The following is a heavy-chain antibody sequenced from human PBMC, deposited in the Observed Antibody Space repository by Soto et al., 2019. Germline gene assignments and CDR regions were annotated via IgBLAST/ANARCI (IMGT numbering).Heavy chain of an antibody. Sequence: QVQLQESGPGLVKPSGTLSLTCAVSGGSISSSNWWSWVRQPPGKGLEWIGEIFHNGNTYSNPSLTGRVTMSVDKSTNQFSLNLNSVPAADTAVYYCASRTYAMDVWGQGTTVTVSS. CDR2: IFHNGNT. V-gene: IGHV4-4*02. J-gene: IGHJ6*02. CDR1: GGSISSSNW. CDR3: ASRTYAMDV.